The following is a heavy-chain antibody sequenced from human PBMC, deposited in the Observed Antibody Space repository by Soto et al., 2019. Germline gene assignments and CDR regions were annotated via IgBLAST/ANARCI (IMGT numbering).Heavy chain of an antibody. J-gene: IGHJ4*02. D-gene: IGHD5-18*01. CDR2: ISSSSSTI. Sequence: EVQLVEAGGGLVQPGGSLRLSCAASGFTFRSYSMNWVRQAPGKGLEWVPYISSSSSTIYYADAVKGRFTISRDNAKNSLYLQMNSRRAEDTAVYYCARDRFCDTAIRYYFDYWGQGTLVTVSS. V-gene: IGHV3-48*01. CDR3: ARDRFCDTAIRYYFDY. CDR1: GFTFRSYS.